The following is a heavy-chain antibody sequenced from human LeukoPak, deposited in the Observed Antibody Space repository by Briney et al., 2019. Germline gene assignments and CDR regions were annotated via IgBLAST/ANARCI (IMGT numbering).Heavy chain of an antibody. Sequence: ASETLSLTCTVSGGSISSYYWSWIRQPPGKGLEWIGYIYYSGSTNYNPSLKSRVTISVDTSKNQFSLKLSSVTAADTAVYYCARAPPGIAVAGPFDYGGQETRVTVPS. CDR2: IYYSGST. J-gene: IGHJ4*02. CDR3: ARAPPGIAVAGPFDY. CDR1: GGSISSYY. V-gene: IGHV4-59*01. D-gene: IGHD6-19*01.